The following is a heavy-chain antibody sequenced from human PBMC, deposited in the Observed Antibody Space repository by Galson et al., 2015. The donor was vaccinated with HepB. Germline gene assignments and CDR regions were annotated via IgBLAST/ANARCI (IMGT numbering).Heavy chain of an antibody. CDR1: GYTFTSYA. J-gene: IGHJ4*02. CDR3: AREATGIAAAGIDY. Sequence: SVKVSCKASGYTFTSYAMNWVRQAPGQGLEWMGWINTNTGNPTYAQGFTGRFVFSLDTSVSTAYLQISSLKAEDTAVYYCAREATGIAAAGIDYWGQGTLVTVSS. D-gene: IGHD6-13*01. CDR2: INTNTGNP. V-gene: IGHV7-4-1*02.